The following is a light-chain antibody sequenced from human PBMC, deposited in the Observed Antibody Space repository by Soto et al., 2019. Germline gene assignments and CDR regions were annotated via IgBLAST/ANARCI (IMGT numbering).Light chain of an antibody. CDR3: HQANTFPRT. Sequence: DIQMTQSPSSVSASVGDRVTITCRASQAISSWLAWYQQRPGKAPKLLIYGASSLQSGVPSRFSGSGSGTDFTLTISSLQPEDFATYYCHQANTFPRTFGQGPKVEIK. CDR1: QAISSW. CDR2: GAS. J-gene: IGKJ1*01. V-gene: IGKV1-12*01.